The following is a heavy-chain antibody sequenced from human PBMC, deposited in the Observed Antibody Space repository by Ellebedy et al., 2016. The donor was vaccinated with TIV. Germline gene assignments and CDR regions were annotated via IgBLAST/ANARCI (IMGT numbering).Heavy chain of an antibody. D-gene: IGHD6-19*01. V-gene: IGHV3-48*03. CDR1: GFHFSSYD. CDR3: AREGIGSGWYYYGMDV. J-gene: IGHJ6*02. CDR2: ISSSGSTT. Sequence: PGGSLRLSCAASGFHFSSYDVNWVRQAPGRGLEWLSYISSSGSTTKYADSVKGRFTISRDNAKNSLYLQMNSLRAEDTAVYYCAREGIGSGWYYYGMDVWGQGTTVTVSS.